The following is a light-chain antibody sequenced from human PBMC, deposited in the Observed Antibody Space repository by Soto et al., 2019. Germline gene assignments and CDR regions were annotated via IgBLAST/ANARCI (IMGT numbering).Light chain of an antibody. CDR3: QSYDSSLSNV. Sequence: QPVLTQPPSVSGAPGQRVTISCTGSSSNIGAHYDVHWYQQLPGTAPKLLIYRNNNRPSGVPDRFSGSNSGTSASLAITGLQAEDEADYYCQSYDSSLSNVFGTGTKVTVL. CDR1: SSNIGAHYD. J-gene: IGLJ1*01. V-gene: IGLV1-40*01. CDR2: RNN.